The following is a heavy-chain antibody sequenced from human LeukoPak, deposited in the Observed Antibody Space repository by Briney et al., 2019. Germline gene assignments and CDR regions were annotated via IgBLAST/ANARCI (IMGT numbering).Heavy chain of an antibody. CDR2: IRGSGDST. J-gene: IGHJ4*02. CDR1: GFTFSSYA. CDR3: ARGSIAVAGTVDY. D-gene: IGHD6-19*01. Sequence: GGPLRLSCAASGFTFSSYAMTWVRQAPGKGLEWVSSIRGSGDSTYYADSVKGRFTISRDNSKSTLYLQMNSLRVEDTAVYYCARGSIAVAGTVDYWGQGTLVTVSS. V-gene: IGHV3-23*01.